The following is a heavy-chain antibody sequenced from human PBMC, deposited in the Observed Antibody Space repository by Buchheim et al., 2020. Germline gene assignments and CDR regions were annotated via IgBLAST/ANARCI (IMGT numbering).Heavy chain of an antibody. D-gene: IGHD1-26*01. CDR1: GGSASSSSHY. J-gene: IGHJ4*02. CDR3: ARLSNSGSFLGYIDS. V-gene: IGHV4-39*01. CDR2: IYYSGSP. Sequence: QLQLQESGPGLVKPSDTLSLTCTVSGGSASSSSHYWGWIRQPPGKGLEWIGSIYYSGSPYYNPSLKSRVTISVDTSRNQLSLKLSTVTAADAAVYYCARLSNSGSFLGYIDSWGQGTL.